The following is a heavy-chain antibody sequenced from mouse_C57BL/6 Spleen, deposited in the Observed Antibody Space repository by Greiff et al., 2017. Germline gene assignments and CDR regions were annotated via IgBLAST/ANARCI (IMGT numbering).Heavy chain of an antibody. V-gene: IGHV1-85*01. J-gene: IGHJ2*01. Sequence: VQRVESGPELVKPGASVKLSCKASGYTFTSYDINWVKQRPGPGLEWIGWIYPRDGSTKYNEKFKGKATLTVDTSSSTAYMELYRLTSEESAVYFCARKGGLFYGSSYFDYWGQGTTLTVSS. CDR1: GYTFTSYD. CDR3: ARKGGLFYGSSYFDY. CDR2: IYPRDGST. D-gene: IGHD1-1*01.